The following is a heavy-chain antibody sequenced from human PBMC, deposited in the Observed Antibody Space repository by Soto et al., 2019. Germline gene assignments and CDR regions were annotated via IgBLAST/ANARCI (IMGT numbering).Heavy chain of an antibody. V-gene: IGHV4-30-2*01. CDR2: IYHSGST. CDR1: GGSISSGGYS. J-gene: IGHJ4*02. CDR3: ARVPHY. Sequence: SETLSLTCAVSGGSISSGGYSWSWIRQPPGKGLEWIGYIYHSGSTYYNPSLKSRVTISVDRSRNQFSLKLSSVTAADTAVYYCARVPHYWGQGTLVTVSS.